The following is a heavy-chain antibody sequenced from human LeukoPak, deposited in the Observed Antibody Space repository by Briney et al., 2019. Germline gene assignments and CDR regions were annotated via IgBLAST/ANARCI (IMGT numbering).Heavy chain of an antibody. D-gene: IGHD6-13*01. CDR3: ARAAAGYNWFDP. CDR2: IIPIFGTA. Sequence: GASVKVSCKASGGTFSSYAISWVRQAPGQGLEWMGEIIPIFGTANYAQKFQGRVTITADESTSTAYMELSSLRSEDTAVYYCARAAAGYNWFDPWGQGTLVTVSS. J-gene: IGHJ5*02. CDR1: GGTFSSYA. V-gene: IGHV1-69*13.